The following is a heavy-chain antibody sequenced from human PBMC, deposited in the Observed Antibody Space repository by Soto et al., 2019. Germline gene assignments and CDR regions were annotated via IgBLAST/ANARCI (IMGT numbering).Heavy chain of an antibody. V-gene: IGHV3-23*01. CDR2: ISGSGGST. CDR3: AKEYYDFWSGYHNQYYFDY. Sequence: HPGGSLRLSCAASGFTFSSYAMSWVRQAPGKGLEWVSAISGSGGSTYYADSVKGRFTISRDNSKNTLYLQMNSLRAEDTAVYYCAKEYYDFWSGYHNQYYFDYWGQGTLVTVSS. D-gene: IGHD3-3*01. J-gene: IGHJ4*02. CDR1: GFTFSSYA.